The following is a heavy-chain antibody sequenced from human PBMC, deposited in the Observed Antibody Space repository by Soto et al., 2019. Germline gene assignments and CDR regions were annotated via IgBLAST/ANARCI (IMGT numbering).Heavy chain of an antibody. Sequence: QAQLVESGGGVVQPGRSLRLSCAASGFTFSSYGMHWVRQAPGTGLEWVAVISYDGGLQHYADSVKGRFTISIDNSTNMLLLRMVSLIAEDTAVSGGGSDRGYGHGGGPYAWGQGSMVSVPS. CDR3: GSDRGYGHGGGPYA. D-gene: IGHD2-15*01. CDR1: GFTFSSYG. V-gene: IGHV3-30*03. J-gene: IGHJ1*01. CDR2: ISYDGGLQ.